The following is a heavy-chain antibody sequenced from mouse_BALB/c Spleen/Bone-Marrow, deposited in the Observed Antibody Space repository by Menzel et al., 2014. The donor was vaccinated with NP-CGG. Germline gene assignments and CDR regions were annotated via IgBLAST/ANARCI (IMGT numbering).Heavy chain of an antibody. CDR1: GFTFSTYG. CDR2: ISSGGGYT. CDR3: TRQRNWDHYAMDY. J-gene: IGHJ4*01. D-gene: IGHD4-1*01. Sequence: EVKVVDSGGDLVKPGGSLKLSCAASGFTFSTYGMSWVRQTPDKRLEWVATISSGGGYTYYPDSEKGRFTISRDNANNTLYLQMSSLKSEDTAMYYCTRQRNWDHYAMDYWGQGTSVTVSS. V-gene: IGHV5-6*01.